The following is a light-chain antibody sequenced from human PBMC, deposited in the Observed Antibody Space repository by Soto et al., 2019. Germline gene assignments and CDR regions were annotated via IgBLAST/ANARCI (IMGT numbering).Light chain of an antibody. J-gene: IGLJ1*01. CDR1: SSDVGAYDY. Sequence: QSALTQPPSASGSPGQSVTISCTGTSSDVGAYDYVSWYQQHPGKAPKLMIYEINKRPSGVPDRFSGSKSGNTASLTVSGLQAEDEADYYCSSFAGSNNFPYVFGTGTKSPS. V-gene: IGLV2-8*01. CDR3: SSFAGSNNFPYV. CDR2: EIN.